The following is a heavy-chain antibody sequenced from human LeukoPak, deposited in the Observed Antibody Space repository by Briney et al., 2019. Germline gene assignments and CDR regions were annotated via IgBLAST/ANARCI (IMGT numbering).Heavy chain of an antibody. J-gene: IGHJ4*02. CDR3: ARGATMVRGVSMTDDY. CDR2: INHSGST. D-gene: IGHD3-10*01. Sequence: PSETLSLTCAVYGGSFSGYYWSWIRQPPGKGLEWIGEINHSGSTDYNPSPKSRVTISVDTSKNQFSLKLSSVTAADTAVYYCARGATMVRGVSMTDDYWGQGTLVTVSS. CDR1: GGSFSGYY. V-gene: IGHV4-34*01.